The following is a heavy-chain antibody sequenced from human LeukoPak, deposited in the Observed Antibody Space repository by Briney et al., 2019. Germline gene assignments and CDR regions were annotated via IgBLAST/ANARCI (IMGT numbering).Heavy chain of an antibody. Sequence: GGSLRLSCAASGFTFSSYDMHWVRQATGKGLEWVSAIGTAGDTYYPGSVKGRFTISREIAKNSLYLQMNSLRAGDTAVYYCARMGYYYYMDVWGKGTTVTVSS. CDR2: IGTAGDT. CDR3: ARMGYYYYMDV. V-gene: IGHV3-13*01. CDR1: GFTFSSYD. J-gene: IGHJ6*03. D-gene: IGHD5-24*01.